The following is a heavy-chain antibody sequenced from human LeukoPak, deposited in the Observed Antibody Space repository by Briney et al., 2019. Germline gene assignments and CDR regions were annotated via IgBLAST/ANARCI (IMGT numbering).Heavy chain of an antibody. CDR3: ARDRGMVSDILDS. CDR1: EFIFSNYE. CDR2: ISSTDNTV. D-gene: IGHD3-9*01. J-gene: IGHJ4*02. V-gene: IGHV3-48*03. Sequence: GGSLRLSCVASEFIFSNYEMYWVRQAPGRGLEWVSYISSTDNTVDYADFVKGRFHISRDNTKNSLYPQMNSLGAEDTAVYYCARDRGMVSDILDSWGQGALVTVSS.